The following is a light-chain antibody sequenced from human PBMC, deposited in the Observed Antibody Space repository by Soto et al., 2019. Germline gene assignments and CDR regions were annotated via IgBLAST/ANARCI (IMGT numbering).Light chain of an antibody. Sequence: DIPMTQCPSTLSPSLLDRVNITCSYSQSISSWLAWHQQKPGKAPKLLISKASSLESGVPSRFSGSGSGTDFTLTISSLQPEDFATYHCQQCDSAPPTFGRATKVDIK. CDR1: QSISSW. CDR3: QQCDSAPPT. V-gene: IGKV1-5*03. CDR2: KAS. J-gene: IGKJ1*01.